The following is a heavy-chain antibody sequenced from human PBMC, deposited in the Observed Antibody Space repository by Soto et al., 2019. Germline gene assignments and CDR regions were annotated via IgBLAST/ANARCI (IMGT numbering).Heavy chain of an antibody. CDR3: AVIDDSSGPDAFDI. D-gene: IGHD3-22*01. CDR2: IWYDGSNK. V-gene: IGHV3-33*01. CDR1: GFTFSSYG. J-gene: IGHJ3*02. Sequence: PGGSLRLSCAASGFTFSSYGMHWVRQAPGKGLEWVAVIWYDGSNKYYADSVKGRFTISRDNSKNTLYLQMNSLRAEDTAVYYCAVIDDSSGPDAFDIWGQGTMVTVSS.